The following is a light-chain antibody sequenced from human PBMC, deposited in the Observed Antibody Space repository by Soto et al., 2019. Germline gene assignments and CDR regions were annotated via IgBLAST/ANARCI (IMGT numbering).Light chain of an antibody. CDR2: SNY. Sequence: QSVLTQPPSASGTPGQRVTISCSGSSSNIESNTVTWYQQLPGTAPKLVIYSNYDRPSGVPDRFSGSTSGTSASLVIRGLQSEDEADYYCAAWDDILNGYVFXGGTKPTVL. CDR1: SSNIESNT. V-gene: IGLV1-44*01. CDR3: AAWDDILNGYV. J-gene: IGLJ1*01.